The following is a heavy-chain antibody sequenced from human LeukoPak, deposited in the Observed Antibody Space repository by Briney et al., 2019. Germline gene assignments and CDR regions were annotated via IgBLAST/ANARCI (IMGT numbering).Heavy chain of an antibody. J-gene: IGHJ1*01. D-gene: IGHD4-17*01. Sequence: PGGSLRLSCTGSGFIFANYAMVWVRQTPGKELQWDSAIKSGGWADYAGSVQGRFTMSRDNSKNTVFLQMNSLRAEDTAIYYCGRDPNGDYIGAFDFQRWGQGTQVTVSS. CDR3: GRDPNGDYIGAFDFQR. CDR2: IKSGGWA. V-gene: IGHV3-23*01. CDR1: GFIFANYA.